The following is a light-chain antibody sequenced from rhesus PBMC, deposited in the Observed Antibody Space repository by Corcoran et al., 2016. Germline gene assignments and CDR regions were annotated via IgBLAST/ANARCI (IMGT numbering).Light chain of an antibody. CDR3: QHYYDNPYS. J-gene: IGKJ2*01. CDR1: QNIYSN. CDR2: AAS. V-gene: IGKV1S12*01. Sequence: DIQMTQSPSALSASVGDRVTIPCRASQNIYSNLAWYQQKPGKAPKLLIYAASRLHTGIPSRFSGSGSGTDFTLTISCLQPEYSAAYYCQHYYDNPYSFGQGTKVEIK.